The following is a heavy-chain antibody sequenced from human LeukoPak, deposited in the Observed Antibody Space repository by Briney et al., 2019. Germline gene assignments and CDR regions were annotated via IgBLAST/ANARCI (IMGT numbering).Heavy chain of an antibody. CDR1: GGSISSSSYY. CDR3: ARHNLYCSGGSCYPGN. CDR2: IYYSGST. V-gene: IGHV4-39*01. Sequence: SSETLSLTCTVSGGSISSSSYYWGWIRQPPGKGLEWIGSIYYSGSTYQNPSLKSRVTISVDTSKNQFSLKLSSVTAADTAVYYCARHNLYCSGGSCYPGNWGQGTLVTVSS. J-gene: IGHJ4*02. D-gene: IGHD2-15*01.